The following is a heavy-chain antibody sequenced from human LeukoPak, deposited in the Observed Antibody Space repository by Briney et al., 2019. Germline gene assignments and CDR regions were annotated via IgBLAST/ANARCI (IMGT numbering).Heavy chain of an antibody. V-gene: IGHV3-15*01. CDR1: GFTFSNAW. D-gene: IGHD3-22*01. Sequence: PGGSLRLSCAASGFTFSNAWMSWVRQAPGKGLEWVGRIKSKTDGGTTDYAAPVKGRFTISRDDSKNTLYLQMNSLKTEDTAVYYCTTVSYYYDSSGYYYVGLYYGYWGQGTLVTVSS. CDR2: IKSKTDGGTT. CDR3: TTVSYYYDSSGYYYVGLYYGY. J-gene: IGHJ4*02.